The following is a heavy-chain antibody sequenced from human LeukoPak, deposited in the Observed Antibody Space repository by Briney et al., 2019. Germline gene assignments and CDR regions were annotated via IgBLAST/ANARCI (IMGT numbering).Heavy chain of an antibody. V-gene: IGHV3-23*01. CDR3: ARDLAWGAFDY. CDR2: ISASGKTT. D-gene: IGHD7-27*01. CDR1: GFTFSNYG. J-gene: IGHJ4*02. Sequence: GGSLRLSCAASGFTFSNYGMAWVRQAPGQGLGWVSVISASGKTTNYADSVKGRFTISRDDSRNTLSLQMNSLRVEDTAVYYCARDLAWGAFDYWGQGILVAVSS.